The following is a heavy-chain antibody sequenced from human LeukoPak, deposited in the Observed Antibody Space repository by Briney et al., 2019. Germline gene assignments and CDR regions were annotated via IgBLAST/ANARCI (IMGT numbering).Heavy chain of an antibody. V-gene: IGHV3-23*01. D-gene: IGHD2-15*01. CDR3: ARRGLQGFCSVNSCHSFFDS. Sequence: PGGSLRLSCVASGFSFSRHSISWVRQAPGKGLEWVSAITASGGDSFYAESVEGRFSASRDDSKSTVFLQMSSLTADDTGLYFCARRGLQGFCSVNSCHSFFDSWGRGTRVIVSS. CDR2: ITASGGDS. J-gene: IGHJ5*01. CDR1: GFSFSRHS.